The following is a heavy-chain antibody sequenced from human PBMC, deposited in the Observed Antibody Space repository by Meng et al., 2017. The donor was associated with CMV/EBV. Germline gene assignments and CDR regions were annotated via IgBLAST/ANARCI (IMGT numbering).Heavy chain of an antibody. CDR2: INPNSGGT. D-gene: IGHD5-12*01. CDR1: GYTFTGYY. J-gene: IGHJ4*02. Sequence: GRLVRSGAEVKKRGASVKVSCKSSGYTFTGYYMHWVRQAPGQGLEWMGWINPNSGGTNYAQKFQGRVTMTRDTSISTAYMELSRLRSDDTAVYYCARQYRGRGYFDYWGQGTLVTVSS. V-gene: IGHV1-2*02. CDR3: ARQYRGRGYFDY.